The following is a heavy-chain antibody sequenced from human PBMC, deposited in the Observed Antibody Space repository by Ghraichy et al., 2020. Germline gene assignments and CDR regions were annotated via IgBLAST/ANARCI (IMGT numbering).Heavy chain of an antibody. CDR2: IYYSGST. D-gene: IGHD3-22*01. CDR3: ARDYYDSSGYSTFDY. CDR1: GGSISSGGYY. J-gene: IGHJ4*02. Sequence: SQTLSLTCTVSGGSISSGGYYSSWIRQHPGKGLEWIGYIYYSGSTYYNPSLKSRVTISVDTSKNQFSLKLSSVTAADTAVYYCARDYYDSSGYSTFDYWGQGTLVTVSS. V-gene: IGHV4-31*03.